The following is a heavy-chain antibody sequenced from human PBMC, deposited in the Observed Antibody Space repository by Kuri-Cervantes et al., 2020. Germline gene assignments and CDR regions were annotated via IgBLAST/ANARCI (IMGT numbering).Heavy chain of an antibody. J-gene: IGHJ4*02. CDR1: GYTFTGCY. Sequence: ASVKVSCKASGYTFTGCYMHWVRQAPGQGLEWMGWINPNSGGTNYAQKFQGRVTMTRDTSISTAYTELSRLRSDDTAGYYCARESSGYDPTFDYWGQGTLVTVSS. D-gene: IGHD5-12*01. CDR2: INPNSGGT. CDR3: ARESSGYDPTFDY. V-gene: IGHV1-2*02.